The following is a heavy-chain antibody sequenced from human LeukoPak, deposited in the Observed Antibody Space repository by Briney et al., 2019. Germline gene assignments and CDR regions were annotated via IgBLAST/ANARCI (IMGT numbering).Heavy chain of an antibody. Sequence: SQTLSLTCAISGDSVSSNSAAWNWLRQSPSRGLEWLGRTYYRSKWYNDYAVSVKSRITINPDTSKNQFSLQLNSVSPEDTAVYYCAREGQQLVRGGFDYWGQGTLVTVSS. CDR2: TYYRSKWYN. D-gene: IGHD6-13*01. V-gene: IGHV6-1*01. CDR1: GDSVSSNSAA. CDR3: AREGQQLVRGGFDY. J-gene: IGHJ4*02.